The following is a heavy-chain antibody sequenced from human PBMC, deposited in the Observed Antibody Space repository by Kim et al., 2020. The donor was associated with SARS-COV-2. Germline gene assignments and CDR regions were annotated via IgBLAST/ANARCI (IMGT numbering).Heavy chain of an antibody. J-gene: IGHJ5*02. CDR1: GYTFTSYY. CDR3: ARGRDGVGGGSGSYSSWFDP. Sequence: ASVKVSCKASGYTFTSYYMHWVRQAPGQGLEWMGIINPSGGSTSYAQKFQGRVTMTRDTSTSTVYMELSSLRSEDTAVYYCARGRDGVGGGSGSYSSWFDPWGQGTLVTVSS. CDR2: INPSGGST. D-gene: IGHD1-26*01. V-gene: IGHV1-46*01.